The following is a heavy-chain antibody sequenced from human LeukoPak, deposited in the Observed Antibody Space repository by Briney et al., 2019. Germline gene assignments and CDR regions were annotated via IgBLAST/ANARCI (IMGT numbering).Heavy chain of an antibody. D-gene: IGHD3-10*01. V-gene: IGHV1-18*01. Sequence: GSVKVSCKASGYTFTSYGISWVRQAPGQGLEWMGWISAYNGNTNYAQKLQGRVAMTRDTSISTAYMELRRLTSDDTAVYYCARGPKLLWFGDVRGGPRTKKWFDPWGQGTLATVSS. CDR3: ARGPKLLWFGDVRGGPRTKKWFDP. CDR2: ISAYNGNT. J-gene: IGHJ5*02. CDR1: GYTFTSYG.